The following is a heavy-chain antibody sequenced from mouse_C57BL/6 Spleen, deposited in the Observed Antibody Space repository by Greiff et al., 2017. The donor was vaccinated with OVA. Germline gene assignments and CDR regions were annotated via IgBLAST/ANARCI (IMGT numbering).Heavy chain of an antibody. CDR1: GYTFTDYY. CDR3: TRNYFDY. J-gene: IGHJ2*01. V-gene: IGHV1-26*01. Sequence: VQLQQSGPELVKPGASVKISCKASGYTFTDYYMNWVKQSHGKSLEWIGDINPNNGGTAYNQKFKGKAILTADKSSSTAYMELRSLTSEDSAVYYCTRNYFDYWGQGTTLTVSS. CDR2: INPNNGGT.